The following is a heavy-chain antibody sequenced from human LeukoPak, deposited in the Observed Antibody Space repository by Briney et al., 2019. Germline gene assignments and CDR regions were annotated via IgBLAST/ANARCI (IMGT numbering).Heavy chain of an antibody. V-gene: IGHV4-34*01. D-gene: IGHD1-26*01. CDR1: GGSFSGYY. CDR2: INHSGST. J-gene: IGHJ5*02. Sequence: SETLSLTCAVYGGSFSGYYWSWIRQPPGKGLEWIGEINHSGSTNYNPSLKSRVTISVDTSKNQFSLMLTSVTAADTAVYYCARARDTTSGSNWFDPWGQGTLVTVSS. CDR3: ARARDTTSGSNWFDP.